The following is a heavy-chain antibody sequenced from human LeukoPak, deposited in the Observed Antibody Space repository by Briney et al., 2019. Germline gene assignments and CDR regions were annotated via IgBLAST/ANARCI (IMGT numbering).Heavy chain of an antibody. J-gene: IGHJ4*02. CDR3: ARGLQGIDY. Sequence: GGSLRLSCAASGLTFSSYWMSWVRQAPGKGLEWVANIKQDGSEKYYVDSVKGRFTISRDDAKNTLYLQMNSLRAEDTAVYYCARGLQGIDYWGQGTLVTVSS. CDR1: GLTFSSYW. D-gene: IGHD4-11*01. V-gene: IGHV3-7*01. CDR2: IKQDGSEK.